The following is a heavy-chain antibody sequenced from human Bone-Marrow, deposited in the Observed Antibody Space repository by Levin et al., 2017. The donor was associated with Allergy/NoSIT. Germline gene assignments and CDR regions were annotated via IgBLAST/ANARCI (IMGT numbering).Heavy chain of an antibody. Sequence: GGSLRLSCAASGFTFSSYAMTWVRQAPGKGLEWVSTLTGSGGATYYTDSVKGRFIISRDNSKNTLYLQMNSLKAEDTAVYFCAKDLADGGSYSFDYWGQGTLVTVSS. CDR1: GFTFSSYA. V-gene: IGHV3-23*01. CDR3: AKDLADGGSYSFDY. J-gene: IGHJ4*02. D-gene: IGHD1-26*01. CDR2: LTGSGGAT.